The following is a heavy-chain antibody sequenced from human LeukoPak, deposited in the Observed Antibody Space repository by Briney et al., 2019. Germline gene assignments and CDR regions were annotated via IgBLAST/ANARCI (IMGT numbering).Heavy chain of an antibody. Sequence: GGSLRLSCAASGFPFRDAWMSWVRQAPGKGLEWVANIKQDGNEKYYVDSVKGRFTISRDNSKNSLYLQMNSLRAEDTAAYYCARATLYGDYAEDWGQGTLVTVSP. D-gene: IGHD4-17*01. CDR3: ARATLYGDYAED. CDR1: GFPFRDAW. J-gene: IGHJ4*02. V-gene: IGHV3-7*01. CDR2: IKQDGNEK.